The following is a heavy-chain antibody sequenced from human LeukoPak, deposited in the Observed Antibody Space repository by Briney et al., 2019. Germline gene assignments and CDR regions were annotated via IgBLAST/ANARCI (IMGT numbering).Heavy chain of an antibody. CDR3: GKHDSSSYY. J-gene: IGHJ4*02. V-gene: IGHV3-30*02. CDR2: MRSDGSDE. D-gene: IGHD3-22*01. Sequence: GGSLTLSCAASGFIFSNYGMHWVRQAPGKGLAWVAFMRSDGSDEYYADSVKGRFTISRDNSKNTLFLQMNSLRAEDTAVYYCGKHDSSSYYWGQGTLVTVFS. CDR1: GFIFSNYG.